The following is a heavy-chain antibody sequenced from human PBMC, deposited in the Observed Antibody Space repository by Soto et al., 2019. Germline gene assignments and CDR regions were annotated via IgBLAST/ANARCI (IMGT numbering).Heavy chain of an antibody. CDR2: IWYDGSNK. V-gene: IGHV3-33*01. Sequence: QVQLVESGGGVVQPGRSLRLSCAASGFTFSSYGMHWVRQAPGKGLEWVAVIWYDGSNKYYADSVKGRFTISRDNSKNTLYLQMNSLRAEDTAVYYCARWGMVGELTDPFDIWGQGTMVTVSS. CDR1: GFTFSSYG. J-gene: IGHJ3*02. D-gene: IGHD3-16*01. CDR3: ARWGMVGELTDPFDI.